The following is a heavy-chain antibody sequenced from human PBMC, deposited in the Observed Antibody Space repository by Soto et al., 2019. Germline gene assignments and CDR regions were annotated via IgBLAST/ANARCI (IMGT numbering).Heavy chain of an antibody. D-gene: IGHD4-17*01. CDR1: GYTFTSYG. CDR3: ARDLISVDYGDYYNWFDP. Sequence: ASVKVSCKASGYTFTSYGISWVRQAPGQGLEWMGWISAYNGNTNYAQKLQGRVTMTTDTSTSTAYMELRSPRSDDTAVYYCARDLISVDYGDYYNWFDPWGQGTLVTVSS. CDR2: ISAYNGNT. V-gene: IGHV1-18*04. J-gene: IGHJ5*02.